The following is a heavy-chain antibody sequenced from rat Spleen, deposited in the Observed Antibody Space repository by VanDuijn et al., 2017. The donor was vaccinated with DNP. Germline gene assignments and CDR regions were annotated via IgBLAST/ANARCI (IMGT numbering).Heavy chain of an antibody. CDR3: ARHRYGYGTMMVPPGY. CDR2: ISYDGSRT. D-gene: IGHD1-12*03. Sequence: EVQLVESGGGLVQPGRSLKLSCAASGFTFSDYAMAWVRQAPKKGLEWVATISYDGSRTYYRDSVKGRFTISRDNAKSTLYLQMDSLRSEDTATYYCARHRYGYGTMMVPPGYWGQGVMVTVSS. J-gene: IGHJ2*01. CDR1: GFTFSDYA. V-gene: IGHV5-17*01.